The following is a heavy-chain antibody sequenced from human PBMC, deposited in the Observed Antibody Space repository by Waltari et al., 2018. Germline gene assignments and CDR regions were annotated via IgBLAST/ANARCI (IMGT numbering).Heavy chain of an antibody. CDR2: IHGVGIDT. CDR1: GFSFSRYW. J-gene: IGHJ3*02. CDR3: ARGGFDHAFDI. D-gene: IGHD3-16*01. V-gene: IGHV3-74*03. Sequence: EEQLVASGGGLVQPGGSLRLSCAASGFSFSRYWMHWVRQAPEKGLVCGYSIHGVGIDTTYADCVKCRFTTSRDNALNTLYLQMNSLRVEDTAMYYCARGGFDHAFDIWAQGTMVTVSS.